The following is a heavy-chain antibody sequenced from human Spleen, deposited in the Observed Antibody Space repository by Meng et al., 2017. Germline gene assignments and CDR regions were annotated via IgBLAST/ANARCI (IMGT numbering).Heavy chain of an antibody. J-gene: IGHJ4*02. CDR3: ARGPYSSGFPTIDY. CDR1: GYTFTSYA. V-gene: IGHV1-3*04. Sequence: QVQIVQSGAEVKKPGASLKVSCQASGYTFTSYAMQWVRQAPGQRLEWMGWIDTGNGDTKYSQNLQGRVTITRDTSARIAYMELNSLTSEDTAVYYCARGPYSSGFPTIDYWGQGTLVTVSS. CDR2: IDTGNGDT. D-gene: IGHD6-19*01.